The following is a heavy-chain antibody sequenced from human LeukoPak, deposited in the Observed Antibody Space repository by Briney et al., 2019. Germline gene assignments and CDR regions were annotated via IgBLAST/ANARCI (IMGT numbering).Heavy chain of an antibody. V-gene: IGHV4-34*01. J-gene: IGHJ5*02. CDR2: IDHTGST. D-gene: IGHD3-10*01. CDR3: ARRGRIYYGSGSFNWFDP. Sequence: PSETLSLTCAVYSRSFNGYYWNWIRQSPGKGLEWIGEIDHTGSTSYNPSLKSRVTISVDTSKNQFSLKLSSVTAADTAVYYCARRGRIYYGSGSFNWFDPWGQGTLVTVSS. CDR1: SRSFNGYY.